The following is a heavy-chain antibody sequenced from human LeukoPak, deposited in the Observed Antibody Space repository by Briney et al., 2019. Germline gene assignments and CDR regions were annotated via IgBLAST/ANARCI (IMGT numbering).Heavy chain of an antibody. CDR1: GGSFSGYY. V-gene: IGHV4-34*01. CDR2: INHSGST. Sequence: PSETLSLTCAVYGGSFSGYYWSWIRQPPGKGLEWIGEINHSGSTNYNPSLKSRVTISVDTSKNQFSLKLNSVTAADTAVYYCARSPDTAMVDGLDYWGQGTLVTVSS. CDR3: ARSPDTAMVDGLDY. D-gene: IGHD5-18*01. J-gene: IGHJ4*02.